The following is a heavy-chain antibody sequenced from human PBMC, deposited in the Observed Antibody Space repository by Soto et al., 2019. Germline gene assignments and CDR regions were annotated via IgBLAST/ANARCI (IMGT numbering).Heavy chain of an antibody. J-gene: IGHJ5*02. D-gene: IGHD6-13*01. CDR2: ISWNSGSI. CDR1: GFTFDDYA. V-gene: IGHV3-9*01. CDR3: AKAPRRGIAAVGMNWFDP. Sequence: EVQLVESGGGLVQPGRSLRLSCAASGFTFDDYAMHWVRQAPGKGLEWVSGISWNSGSIGYADSVKGRFTISRDNAKNSLHLQMNSLRAEDTALYYCAKAPRRGIAAVGMNWFDPWGQGTLVTVSS.